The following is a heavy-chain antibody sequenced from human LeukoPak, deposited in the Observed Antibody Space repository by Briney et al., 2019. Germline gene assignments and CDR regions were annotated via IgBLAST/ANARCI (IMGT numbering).Heavy chain of an antibody. CDR3: AREASRRVKTYYYYMDV. CDR1: GYTFTSYG. V-gene: IGHV1-18*01. J-gene: IGHJ6*03. CDR2: ISAYNGNT. Sequence: GASVKVSCKASGYTFTSYGISWVRQAPGQGLEWMGWISAYNGNTNYAQKLQGRVTMTTDTSTSTAYMELRSLRSDDTAVYYCAREASRRVKTYYYYMDVWGKGTTVTVSS. D-gene: IGHD2-2*01.